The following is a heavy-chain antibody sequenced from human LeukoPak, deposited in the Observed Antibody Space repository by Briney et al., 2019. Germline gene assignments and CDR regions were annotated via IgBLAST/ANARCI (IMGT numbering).Heavy chain of an antibody. J-gene: IGHJ3*02. CDR2: IYYSGST. V-gene: IGHV4-39*01. D-gene: IGHD1-26*01. CDR3: ARHAGSYWASAFDI. Sequence: SETLSLTCTVSGGSISSSSYYWGWIRQPPGKGLEWIGSIYYSGSTYYNPSLKSRVTISVDTSKNQFSLKLSSVTAADTAVYYCARHAGSYWASAFDIWGQGTMVTVSS. CDR1: GGSISSSSYY.